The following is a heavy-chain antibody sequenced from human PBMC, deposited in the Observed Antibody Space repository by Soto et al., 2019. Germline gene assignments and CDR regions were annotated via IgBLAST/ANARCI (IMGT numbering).Heavy chain of an antibody. J-gene: IGHJ6*02. CDR2: IIPIFGTA. CDR1: GGTFSSYA. D-gene: IGHD2-21*02. V-gene: IGHV1-69*01. CDR3: AGHIVVGTDMLYYGMDV. Sequence: QVQLVQSGAEVKKPGSSVKVSCKASGGTFSSYAISWVRQAPGQGLEWMGGIIPIFGTANYAQKFQGRVTITADESTSRAYMELSSLRSEDTAVYYCAGHIVVGTDMLYYGMDVWGQGTTVTVSS.